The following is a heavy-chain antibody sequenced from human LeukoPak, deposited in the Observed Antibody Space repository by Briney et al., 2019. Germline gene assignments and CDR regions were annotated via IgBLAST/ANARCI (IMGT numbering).Heavy chain of an antibody. Sequence: SETLSLTCTVSGGSTSSGSYYWSWIRQPAGKGLEWIGRIYTSGSTNYNPSLKSRVTISVDTSKNQFSLKLSSVTAADTAVYYCARVNWNAFDYWGQGTLVTVSS. CDR3: ARVNWNAFDY. CDR1: GGSTSSGSYY. V-gene: IGHV4-61*02. J-gene: IGHJ4*02. D-gene: IGHD1-1*01. CDR2: IYTSGST.